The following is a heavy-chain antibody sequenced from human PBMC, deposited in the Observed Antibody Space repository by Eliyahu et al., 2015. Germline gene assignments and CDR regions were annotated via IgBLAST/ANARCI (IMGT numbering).Heavy chain of an antibody. CDR1: GFTFSSYS. Sequence: EVQLVESGGGWVQPGGSLRLSCAASGFTFSSYSMNWVRQAPGKGAGWGSYIWSSSSSIKYADSVKGRFTISRDNAKNSLYLQMNSLRDEDTAVYYCARRSGSYYDWGQGTLVTVSS. CDR3: ARRSGSYYD. V-gene: IGHV3-48*02. D-gene: IGHD3-10*01. CDR2: IWSSSSSI. J-gene: IGHJ4*02.